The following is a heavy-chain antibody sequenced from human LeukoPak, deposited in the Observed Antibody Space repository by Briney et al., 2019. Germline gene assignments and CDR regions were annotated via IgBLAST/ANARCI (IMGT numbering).Heavy chain of an antibody. J-gene: IGHJ4*02. CDR2: INHSGST. Sequence: SETLSLTCAVYGGSFSGYYWSWIRQPPGKGLEWIGEINHSGSTNYNPSLKSRVTISVDTSKNQFSLKLSSVAAADTAVYYCARSPYYDFWSGTYFGYWGQGTLVTVSS. D-gene: IGHD3-3*01. CDR3: ARSPYYDFWSGTYFGY. V-gene: IGHV4-34*01. CDR1: GGSFSGYY.